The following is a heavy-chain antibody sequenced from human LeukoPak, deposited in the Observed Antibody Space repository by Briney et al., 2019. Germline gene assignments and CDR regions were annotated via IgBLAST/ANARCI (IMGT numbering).Heavy chain of an antibody. V-gene: IGHV4-38-2*02. CDR1: GYSISSGYY. J-gene: IGHJ4*02. Sequence: PSETLSLTCTVSGYSISSGYYWGWIRQPPGKGREWIGSIYHSGSTYYNPSLKSRVTISVDPSKNQFSLKLSSVTAADPAVYYCAREEHSYGFAVDYCGEGSLVTVSS. D-gene: IGHD5-18*01. CDR3: AREEHSYGFAVDY. CDR2: IYHSGST.